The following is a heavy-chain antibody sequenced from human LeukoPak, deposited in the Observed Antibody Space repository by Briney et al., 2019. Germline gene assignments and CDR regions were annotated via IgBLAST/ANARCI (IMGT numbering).Heavy chain of an antibody. V-gene: IGHV1-69*13. Sequence: SVKVACKASGGTFSSYAISWVRQAPGQGLEWMGGIIPIFGTANYAQKFQGRVTITADESTSTAYMELSSLRSEDTAVYYCARDFEYYYGSGSLYYYYGMDVWGKGTTVTVSS. CDR2: IIPIFGTA. CDR3: ARDFEYYYGSGSLYYYYGMDV. CDR1: GGTFSSYA. J-gene: IGHJ6*04. D-gene: IGHD3-10*01.